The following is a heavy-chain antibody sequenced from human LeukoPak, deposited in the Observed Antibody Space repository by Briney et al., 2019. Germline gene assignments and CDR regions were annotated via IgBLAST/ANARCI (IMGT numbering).Heavy chain of an antibody. CDR3: ARLYYYDSSGKDY. Sequence: GESLKISCKGSGYIFTSYWISWGRQLPGKGVEWMGSFDPSHSYTNYSPSFQGPVTISADKSIITAYLQWSSLKASDTAMYYCARLYYYDSSGKDYWGQGTLVTVSS. CDR2: FDPSHSYT. CDR1: GYIFTSYW. D-gene: IGHD3-22*01. J-gene: IGHJ4*02. V-gene: IGHV5-10-1*01.